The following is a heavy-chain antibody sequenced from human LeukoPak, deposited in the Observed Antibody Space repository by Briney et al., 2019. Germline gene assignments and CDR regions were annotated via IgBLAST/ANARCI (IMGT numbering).Heavy chain of an antibody. J-gene: IGHJ6*03. D-gene: IGHD5-24*01. CDR3: ARVGMATIPYYWYYMDV. CDR2: ISYDGSNK. Sequence: PGGSLRLSCAASGFTFSSYGMHWVRQAPGKGLEWVAVISYDGSNKYYADSVKGRFTISRDNSKNTLYLQMNSLRAEDTAVYYCARVGMATIPYYWYYMDVWGKGTTVTVSS. CDR1: GFTFSSYG. V-gene: IGHV3-30*03.